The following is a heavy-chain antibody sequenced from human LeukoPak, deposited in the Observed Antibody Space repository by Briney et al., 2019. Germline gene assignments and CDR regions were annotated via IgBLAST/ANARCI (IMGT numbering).Heavy chain of an antibody. D-gene: IGHD5-12*01. CDR1: EYTFTDYH. CDR3: ARFDTVAPGRPYDI. J-gene: IGHJ3*02. CDR2: INPNSGGT. V-gene: IGHV1-2*02. Sequence: GASVKDSCKASEYTFTDYHLHWVRQAPGKRLEWMGWINPNSGGTNTAQKFQGRVTMTSDTSVSTAYMKLSSLRSDDTAVYYCARFDTVAPGRPYDIWGQGTKVTVSS.